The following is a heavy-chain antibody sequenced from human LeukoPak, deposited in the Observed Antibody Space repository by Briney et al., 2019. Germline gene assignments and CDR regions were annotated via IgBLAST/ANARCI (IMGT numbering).Heavy chain of an antibody. CDR1: GFTFSSYG. CDR2: ISYDGSNK. Sequence: GGSLRLSCAASGFTFSSYGMHWVRQAPGKGREWVAVISYDGSNKYYADSEKGRFTISRDNSKNTLYLQMNSLRAEETAVYYCAKTVRYFDWLLSPFDYWGQGTLVTVSS. J-gene: IGHJ4*02. D-gene: IGHD3-9*01. V-gene: IGHV3-30*18. CDR3: AKTVRYFDWLLSPFDY.